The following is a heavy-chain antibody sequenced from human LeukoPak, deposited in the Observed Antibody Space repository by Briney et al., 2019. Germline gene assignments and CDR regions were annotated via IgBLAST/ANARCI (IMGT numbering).Heavy chain of an antibody. CDR2: IYTSGST. Sequence: SETLSLTCTVSGGSISSYYWSWIRQPAGKGLEWIGRIYTSGSTNYNPSLKSRVTISVDTSKNQFSLKLSSVTAADTAVYYCARDITTLWSEAQYGMDVWGQGTTVTVSS. CDR1: GGSISSYY. J-gene: IGHJ6*02. CDR3: ARDITTLWSEAQYGMDV. D-gene: IGHD5-18*01. V-gene: IGHV4-4*07.